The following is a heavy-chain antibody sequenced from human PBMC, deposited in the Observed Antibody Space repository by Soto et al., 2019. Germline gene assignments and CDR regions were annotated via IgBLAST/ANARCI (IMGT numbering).Heavy chain of an antibody. CDR3: ATQTISSNWRV. Sequence: QVQLQESGPGLVKPSETLSLTCTVSGAPITTTKWWAWVRLPPGKGLEWIGELSRGDERSSNPSLEGRFTMSRDKSHNHFSLKLTSVTAADTAIYYCATQTISSNWRVWGRGTSVTVSS. CDR1: GAPITTTKW. J-gene: IGHJ6*02. V-gene: IGHV4-4*02. CDR2: LSRGDER.